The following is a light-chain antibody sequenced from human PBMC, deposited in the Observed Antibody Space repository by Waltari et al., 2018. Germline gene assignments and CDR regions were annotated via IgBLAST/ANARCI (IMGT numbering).Light chain of an antibody. V-gene: IGKV4-1*01. CDR2: WAS. CDR1: QSVLYSSNNLNY. J-gene: IGKJ2*01. Sequence: DIVMTQSPDPLAVSLGERATINRKSSQSVLYSSNNLNYLAWYQQKPGQPPKLLIYWASTRESGVPDRFSGSGSGTDFTLTISSLQAEDVAVYYCQQFYSTPYTFGQGTKLEIK. CDR3: QQFYSTPYT.